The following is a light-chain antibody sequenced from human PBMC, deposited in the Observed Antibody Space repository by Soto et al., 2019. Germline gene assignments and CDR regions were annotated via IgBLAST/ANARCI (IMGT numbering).Light chain of an antibody. V-gene: IGKV1-27*01. CDR3: QKYNSAPRT. J-gene: IGKJ2*01. CDR2: AAS. CDR1: QGISNY. Sequence: DIQMTQSPSSLSASVGDRVTISCRASQGISNYLAWFQQKPGKIPKLLIYAASTLQSGVPSRFSGSVSETEFTLTISSLQPEDVATYYCQKYNSAPRTFGQGTKLEIK.